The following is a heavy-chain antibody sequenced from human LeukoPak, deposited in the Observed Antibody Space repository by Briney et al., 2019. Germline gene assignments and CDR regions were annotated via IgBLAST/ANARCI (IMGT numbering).Heavy chain of an antibody. CDR2: IIPIFGTA. CDR1: GGTFSSYA. CDR3: ARGPSGLNWFDP. J-gene: IGHJ5*02. D-gene: IGHD3-10*01. V-gene: IGHV1-69*06. Sequence: SVKVSCKASGGTFSSYAISWVRQAPGQGLEWMGGIIPIFGTANYAQKFQGRVTITADKSTSTAYMELSSLRSEDTAVYYCARGPSGLNWFDPWGQGTLVTVSS.